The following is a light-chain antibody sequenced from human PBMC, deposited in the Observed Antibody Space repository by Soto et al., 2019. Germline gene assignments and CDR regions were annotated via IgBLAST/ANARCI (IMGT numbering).Light chain of an antibody. V-gene: IGKV3-20*01. J-gene: IGKJ1*01. Sequence: EIVLTPSPGTLSLSPGERATLSCRASQSVTSTYLAWYQQKPGQAPRLLIYDASRRAAGIPDRFSGSGSGTDFTLTISRLEPEDLAVYYCQQYDNSVWTFGQGTKVDIK. CDR2: DAS. CDR3: QQYDNSVWT. CDR1: QSVTSTY.